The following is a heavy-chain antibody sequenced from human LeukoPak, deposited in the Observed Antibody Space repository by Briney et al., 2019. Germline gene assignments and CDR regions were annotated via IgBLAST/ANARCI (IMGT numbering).Heavy chain of an antibody. J-gene: IGHJ4*02. CDR2: IYPNSGGT. Sequence: ASVKVSCKASGYTFTGYYMHWVRQAPGQGLEWMGWIYPNSGGTNYAQKFQGRVTMTRDTSISTAYMELSRLRSDDTAVYYCARGGHHRGYSGYDYPDYWGQGTLVTVSS. CDR1: GYTFTGYY. D-gene: IGHD5-12*01. V-gene: IGHV1-2*02. CDR3: ARGGHHRGYSGYDYPDY.